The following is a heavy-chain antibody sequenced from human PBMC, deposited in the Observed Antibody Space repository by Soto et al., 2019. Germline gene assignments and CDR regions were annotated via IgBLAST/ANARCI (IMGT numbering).Heavy chain of an antibody. Sequence: GGSLRLSCAASGFTFSNYWMSWFRQAPGKGLEWVANINQDVTEKNFLDSVMGRFTISRDNAKSSLLLQMNSLRVEDTAVYYCARDRGYSSFDYWGQGTPVTVSS. D-gene: IGHD4-4*01. J-gene: IGHJ4*01. CDR1: GFTFSNYW. V-gene: IGHV3-7*03. CDR3: ARDRGYSSFDY. CDR2: INQDVTEK.